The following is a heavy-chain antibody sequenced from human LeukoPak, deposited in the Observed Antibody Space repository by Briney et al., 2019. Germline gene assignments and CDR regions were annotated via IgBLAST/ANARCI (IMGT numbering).Heavy chain of an antibody. J-gene: IGHJ5*02. CDR1: GGSFSGYY. CDR3: ARSSSRGRYLNWFDP. Sequence: SETLSLTCAVYGGSFSGYYWSWIRQPPGKGLEWIGEINHSGSTNYNPSLKSRVTISVDTSKNQFSLKLSSVTAADTAVYYCARSSSRGRYLNWFDPWGQGTLVTVSS. D-gene: IGHD1-14*01. CDR2: INHSGST. V-gene: IGHV4-34*01.